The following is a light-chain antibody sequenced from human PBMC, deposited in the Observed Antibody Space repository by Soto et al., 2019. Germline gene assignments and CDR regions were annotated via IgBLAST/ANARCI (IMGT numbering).Light chain of an antibody. J-gene: IGKJ1*01. CDR3: QQYGSSSWT. CDR2: GAS. CDR1: QSVSSSY. V-gene: IGKV3-20*01. Sequence: EIVLTQSPGTLSLSPGERATLSCRASQSVSSSYLAWYQQNPGQAPRLLIYGASSRATGIPDRFSGSGSGTDFTLTINRLEPEDFAVYYCQQYGSSSWTFGQGTKVEIK.